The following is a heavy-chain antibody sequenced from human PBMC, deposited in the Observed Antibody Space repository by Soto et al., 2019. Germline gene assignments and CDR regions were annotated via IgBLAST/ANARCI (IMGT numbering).Heavy chain of an antibody. CDR2: ISSSSSYI. Sequence: GGSLRLSCAASGFTFSSYSMNWVRQAPGKGLEWVSSISSSSSYIYYADSVKGRFTISRDNAKNSLYLQMNSLRAEDTAVYYCARDPPTLYCSGGSCYSHGMDVWGQGTTVTVSS. V-gene: IGHV3-21*01. CDR3: ARDPPTLYCSGGSCYSHGMDV. D-gene: IGHD2-15*01. J-gene: IGHJ6*02. CDR1: GFTFSSYS.